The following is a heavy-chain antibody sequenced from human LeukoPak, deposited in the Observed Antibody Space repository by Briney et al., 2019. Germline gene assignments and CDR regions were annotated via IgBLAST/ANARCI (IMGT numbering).Heavy chain of an antibody. CDR1: GYTFTSYG. D-gene: IGHD2-2*01. CDR3: ARTRPTTYCSSTSCYFNWFDP. J-gene: IGHJ5*02. CDR2: ISAYNGNT. Sequence: ASVKVSCKASGYTFTSYGISWVRQAPGQGLEWMGWISAYNGNTNYAQKLQGRDTMTTDTSTSTAYMELSSLRSEDTAVYYCARTRPTTYCSSTSCYFNWFDPWGQGTLVTVSS. V-gene: IGHV1-18*01.